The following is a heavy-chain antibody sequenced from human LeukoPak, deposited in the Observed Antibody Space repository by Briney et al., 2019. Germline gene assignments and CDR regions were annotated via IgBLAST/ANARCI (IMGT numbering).Heavy chain of an antibody. Sequence: PSGTLSLTCAVSGGSITGSDWCWWTWVRQPPGKGLEWIGEIYHSGSTNYNPSLKSRVTISLDKSKKQFSLTLPSVTAADTAMYYCATRYSVWPKWGPGTLVTVSS. CDR3: ATRYSVWPK. CDR2: IYHSGST. J-gene: IGHJ4*02. CDR1: GGSITGSDW. D-gene: IGHD5/OR15-5a*01. V-gene: IGHV4-4*02.